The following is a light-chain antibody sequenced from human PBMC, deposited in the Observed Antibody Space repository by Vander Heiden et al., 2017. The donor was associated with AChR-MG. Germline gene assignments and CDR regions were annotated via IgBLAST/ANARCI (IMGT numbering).Light chain of an antibody. CDR3: MQALQTPLT. V-gene: IGKV2-28*01. CDR2: LGS. CDR1: QSHLQSAGNIY. J-gene: IGKJ4*01. Sequence: DIVLTQSPLSLPVTPGEPAYISCRSSQSHLQSAGNIYLDWYLRKPGQSPQVLIFLGSNRDPGVPDRFNGSGSGTEFALKISRVEAEDVGVYYCMQALQTPLTFGAGTRVEIK.